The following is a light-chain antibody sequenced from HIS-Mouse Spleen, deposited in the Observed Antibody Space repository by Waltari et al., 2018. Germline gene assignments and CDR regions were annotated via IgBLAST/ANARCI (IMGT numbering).Light chain of an antibody. CDR3: QQLNSYPPT. CDR1: QGISSY. CDR2: ATS. Sequence: DFQLPRSHSFWSASEGDRAPTTCRASQGISSYLAWYQQKPGKAPKLLIYATSTLQSGVPSRFSGSGSGTEFTLTISSLQPEDFATYYCQQLNSYPPTFGQGTKVEIK. V-gene: IGKV1-9*01. J-gene: IGKJ1*01.